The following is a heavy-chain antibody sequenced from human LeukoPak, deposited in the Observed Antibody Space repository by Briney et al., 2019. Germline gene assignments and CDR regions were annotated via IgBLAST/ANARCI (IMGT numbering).Heavy chain of an antibody. CDR1: GGSIDSNS. V-gene: IGHV4-59*01. CDR2: IYYSGTT. Sequence: SETLSLTCTVSGGSIDSNSWTWIRQPPGKGLEWIGYIYYSGTTNYNPSRKSRVTMSVDMSKNQFSLKLSSVTAADTAVYYCARRSSSWKNWFDPWGQGTLVTVSS. J-gene: IGHJ5*02. CDR3: ARRSSSWKNWFDP. D-gene: IGHD6-13*01.